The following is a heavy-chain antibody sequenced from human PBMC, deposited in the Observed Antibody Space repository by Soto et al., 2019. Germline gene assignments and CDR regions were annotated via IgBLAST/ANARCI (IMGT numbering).Heavy chain of an antibody. J-gene: IGHJ6*02. CDR1: GFTFSGSA. CDR2: IRSKANSYAT. CDR3: TRHAPGYSYGLAGYYYYGMDV. Sequence: GGSLRLSCAASGFTFSGSAMHWVRQASGKGLEWVGRIRSKANSYATAYAASVKGRFTISRDDSKNTAYLQMNSLKTEDTAVYYCTRHAPGYSYGLAGYYYYGMDVWGQGTTVTVSS. V-gene: IGHV3-73*01. D-gene: IGHD5-18*01.